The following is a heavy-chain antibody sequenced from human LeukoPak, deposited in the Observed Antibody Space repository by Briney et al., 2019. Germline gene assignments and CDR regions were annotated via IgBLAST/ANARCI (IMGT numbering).Heavy chain of an antibody. CDR3: ARAPVRPILQFLEWFLCSMDWFDP. Sequence: PGGSLRLSCAACGFSFRTYDMHWVRQGTGKGLEWVSVIGIVGDTYHPVSVKGQFTISRENAKNSLYLQMNSLRAGDTAVYYCARAPVRPILQFLEWFLCSMDWFDPWGQGTLVTVSS. CDR1: GFSFRTYD. D-gene: IGHD3-3*01. CDR2: IGIVGDT. J-gene: IGHJ5*02. V-gene: IGHV3-13*03.